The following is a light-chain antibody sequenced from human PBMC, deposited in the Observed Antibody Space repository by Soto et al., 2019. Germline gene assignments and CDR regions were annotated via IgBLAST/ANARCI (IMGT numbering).Light chain of an antibody. V-gene: IGLV1-51*02. CDR2: ENN. Sequence: QSVLTQPPSVSAAPGQKVTISCAGSSSNIGNNYVSWYQQFPGTAPKVLIHENNNRPSGIPDRFSGSKSGTSATLGITGLQTGDEADYYCGTWDTSLSAVVFGGGTKLTVL. CDR1: SSNIGNNY. CDR3: GTWDTSLSAVV. J-gene: IGLJ2*01.